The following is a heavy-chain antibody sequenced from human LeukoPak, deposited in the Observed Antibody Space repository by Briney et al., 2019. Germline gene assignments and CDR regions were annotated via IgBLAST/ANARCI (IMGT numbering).Heavy chain of an antibody. V-gene: IGHV1-69*04. CDR3: AGEQDTFDY. CDR1: GYTFTSYA. Sequence: ASVKVSCKASGYTFTSYAMHWVRQAPGQGLEWMGRIIPILGIANYAQKFQGRVTITADKSTSTAYMELSSLRSEDTAVYYCAGEQDTFDYWGQGTLVTVSS. J-gene: IGHJ4*02. CDR2: IIPILGIA. D-gene: IGHD2-15*01.